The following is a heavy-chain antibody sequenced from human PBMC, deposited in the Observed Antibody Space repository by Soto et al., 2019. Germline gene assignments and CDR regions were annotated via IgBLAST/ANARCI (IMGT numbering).Heavy chain of an antibody. D-gene: IGHD3-3*01. Sequence: GASVKVSCTASGYTFTSYYMHWVRQAPGQGLEWMGIINPSGGSTSYAQKFQGRVTMTRDTSTSTVYMELSSLRSEDTAVYYCARGIWSGYGNYYYYGMDVWGQGTTVTVSS. CDR1: GYTFTSYY. CDR3: ARGIWSGYGNYYYYGMDV. CDR2: INPSGGST. J-gene: IGHJ6*02. V-gene: IGHV1-46*01.